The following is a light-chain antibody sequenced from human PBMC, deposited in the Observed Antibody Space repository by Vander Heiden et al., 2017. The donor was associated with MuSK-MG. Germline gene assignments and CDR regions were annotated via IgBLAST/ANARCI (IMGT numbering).Light chain of an antibody. CDR3: QQDNSYRT. CDR2: KAS. V-gene: IGKV1-5*03. J-gene: IGKJ1*01. CDR1: QSISSW. Sequence: DIQMTQSPSTLSASVGDRVTITCRASQSISSWLAWYQQKPGKAPKLLIYKASSLESGVPSRFSGSGSGTEFTLTISRLQPDDFATYYCQQDNSYRTFGQGTKVEIK.